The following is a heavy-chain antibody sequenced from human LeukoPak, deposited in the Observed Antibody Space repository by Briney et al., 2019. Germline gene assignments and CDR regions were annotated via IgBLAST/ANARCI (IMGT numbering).Heavy chain of an antibody. CDR3: ARGSPSRYNYDSSGYYGGYFDY. V-gene: IGHV1-18*01. CDR1: GYTFTSYG. CDR2: LSPYSGNT. D-gene: IGHD3-22*01. Sequence: GASVKVSCKTSGYTFTSYGLTWVRQAPGQGLEWVGWLSPYSGNTNYAQKLQGRVTMTTDTSTSTAYMELRSLRSDDTAVYYCARGSPSRYNYDSSGYYGGYFDYWGQGTPVTVSS. J-gene: IGHJ4*02.